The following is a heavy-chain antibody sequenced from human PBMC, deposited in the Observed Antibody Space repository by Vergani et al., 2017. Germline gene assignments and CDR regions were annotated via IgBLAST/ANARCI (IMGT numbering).Heavy chain of an antibody. V-gene: IGHV1-2*02. CDR1: GYTFTGYY. J-gene: IGHJ4*02. D-gene: IGHD2-2*01. CDR2: INPNSGST. Sequence: QVQLVQSGAEVKKPGASVKVSCKASGYTFTGYYMHWVRQAPGQGLEWMGWINPNSGSTNYAQKFQGRVTMTRDTSISTAYMELSRLRSDDTAVYYCARENCSSTSCYFDYWGQGTLVTVSS. CDR3: ARENCSSTSCYFDY.